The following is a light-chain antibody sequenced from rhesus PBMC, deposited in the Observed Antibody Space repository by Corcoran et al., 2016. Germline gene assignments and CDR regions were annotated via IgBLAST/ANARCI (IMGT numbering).Light chain of an antibody. CDR3: QQGYSTPYS. J-gene: IGKJ2*01. CDR1: QGISNA. V-gene: IGKV1-33*02. Sequence: DIQMSQSPSSLSASVGDKVTITCRASQGISNALAWYQQKPGKAPKLLIYAASSLESGVPTRFSGSRTGSDFTLTISSLQPKDFATYYCQQGYSTPYSFGQGTKVEIK. CDR2: AAS.